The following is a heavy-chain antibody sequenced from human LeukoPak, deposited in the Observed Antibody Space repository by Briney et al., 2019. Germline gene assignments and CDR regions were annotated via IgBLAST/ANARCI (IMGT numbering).Heavy chain of an antibody. CDR3: ASTCSGGSCYSVY. D-gene: IGHD2-15*01. CDR2: IRYDGSNK. CDR1: GFTFSSYG. V-gene: IGHV3-30*02. Sequence: GGSLRLSCAASGFTFSSYGMHWVRQAPGKGLEWVAFIRYDGSNKYYADSVKGRFTISRDNSKNTLYLQMNSLRAEDTAVYYCASTCSGGSCYSVYWGQGTLVTVSS. J-gene: IGHJ4*02.